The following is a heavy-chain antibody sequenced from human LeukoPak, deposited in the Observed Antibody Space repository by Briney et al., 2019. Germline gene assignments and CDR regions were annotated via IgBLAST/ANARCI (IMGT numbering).Heavy chain of an antibody. CDR2: IYPGDSDT. V-gene: IGHV5-51*03. CDR1: GYSFTNYW. Sequence: PGESLQLSCKGSGYSFTNYWIGWVRQMPGKGLEWIGIIYPGDSDTRYSPSLQGQVTISADKSISTAYLQWSSLKASDTAMYYCARLSDYYDSSGYSYYFDYWGQGTLVTVSS. D-gene: IGHD3-22*01. CDR3: ARLSDYYDSSGYSYYFDY. J-gene: IGHJ4*02.